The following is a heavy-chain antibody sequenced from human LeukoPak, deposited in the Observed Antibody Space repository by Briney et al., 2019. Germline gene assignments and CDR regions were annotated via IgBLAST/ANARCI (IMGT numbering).Heavy chain of an antibody. Sequence: SVKVPCKASGGTFSSYAISWVRQAPGQGLEWMGGIIPIFGTANYAQKFQGRVTITADESTSTAYMELSSLRSEDTAVYYCARERYDILTNTDAFDIWGQGTMVTVSS. V-gene: IGHV1-69*13. CDR2: IIPIFGTA. CDR1: GGTFSSYA. J-gene: IGHJ3*02. D-gene: IGHD3-9*01. CDR3: ARERYDILTNTDAFDI.